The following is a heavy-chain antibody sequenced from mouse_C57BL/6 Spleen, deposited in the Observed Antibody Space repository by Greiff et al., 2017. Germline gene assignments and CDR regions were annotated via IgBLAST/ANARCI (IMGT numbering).Heavy chain of an antibody. D-gene: IGHD1-1*01. CDR3: ARLPYYYGSSHDAMDY. J-gene: IGHJ4*01. Sequence: QVQLQQPGTELVKPGASVKLSCKASGYTFTSYWMHWVKQRPGQGLEWIGNINPSNGGTNYNEKFKSKATLTVDKSSSTAYMQLSSLTSEDSAVYYCARLPYYYGSSHDAMDYWGQGTSVTVSS. CDR2: INPSNGGT. V-gene: IGHV1-53*01. CDR1: GYTFTSYW.